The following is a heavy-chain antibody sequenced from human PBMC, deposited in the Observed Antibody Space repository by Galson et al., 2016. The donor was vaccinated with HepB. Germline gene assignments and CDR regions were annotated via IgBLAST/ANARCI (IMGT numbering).Heavy chain of an antibody. V-gene: IGHV4-59*02. CDR1: GGSVSSYY. J-gene: IGHJ5*02. CDR3: ARDYYGSGSYYGDNWFDP. Sequence: LSLTCSVSGGSVSSYYWSWIRQSPGKGLEWIGYLYSSGSANYNPSLRSRVTIVVDTSKNQFSLKLRSVTAADTAVYYCARDYYGSGSYYGDNWFDPWGQGALVIVSS. CDR2: LYSSGSA. D-gene: IGHD3-10*01.